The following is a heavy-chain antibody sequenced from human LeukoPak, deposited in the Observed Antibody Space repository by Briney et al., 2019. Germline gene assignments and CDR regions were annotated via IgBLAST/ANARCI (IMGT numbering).Heavy chain of an antibody. CDR1: GFTFSSYA. V-gene: IGHV3-23*01. Sequence: PGGSLRLSCAASGFTFSSYAMSWVRQAPGKGLEWVSAISGSGGSTYYADSVKGRFTISRDNSKNTLYLQMNSLRAEDTAVYYCAKDFLGGLWFGGYYFDYWGQGTLVTVSS. CDR2: ISGSGGST. J-gene: IGHJ4*02. CDR3: AKDFLGGLWFGGYYFDY. D-gene: IGHD3-16*02.